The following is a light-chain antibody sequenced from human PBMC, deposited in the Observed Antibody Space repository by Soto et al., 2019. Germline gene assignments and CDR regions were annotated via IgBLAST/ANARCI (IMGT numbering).Light chain of an antibody. CDR1: QSLLDSDDGNTY. CDR2: TLS. CDR3: MQRIEFPRV. V-gene: IGKV2-40*01. J-gene: IGKJ2*01. Sequence: DIVMTQTPLSLPVTPGEPASISCRSSQSLLDSDDGNTYLDWYLQKPGQSPQLLIYTLSYRAYGVPDRFSGSGSGTEFTLKISRVEAEDVGVYYCMQRIEFPRVFGQGTKLEIK.